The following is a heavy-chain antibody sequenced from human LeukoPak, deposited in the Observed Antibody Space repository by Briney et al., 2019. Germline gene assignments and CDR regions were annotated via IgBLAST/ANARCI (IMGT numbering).Heavy chain of an antibody. CDR3: ARRAAAGLYFDY. CDR2: ISGSGGST. D-gene: IGHD6-13*01. V-gene: IGHV3-23*01. J-gene: IGHJ4*02. Sequence: GGSLRLSCAASGFTFSSYAMSWVRQVPGKGLEWVSGISGSGGSTYYADSVKGRFTISRDNSKNTLYLQMNSLRAEDTAVYYCARRAAAGLYFDYWGQGTLVTVSS. CDR1: GFTFSSYA.